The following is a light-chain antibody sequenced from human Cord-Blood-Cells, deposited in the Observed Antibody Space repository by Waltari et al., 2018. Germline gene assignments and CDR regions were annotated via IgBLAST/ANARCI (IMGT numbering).Light chain of an antibody. CDR1: SSDVGSYNL. V-gene: IGLV2-23*01. J-gene: IGLJ2*01. Sequence: QSALTQPASVSGSPGQSITISCTGTSSDVGSYNLVSWYQQHPGKAPKLMIYEGSKRPSGGSNRFSGSKSGNTASLTSSGLQAEDEADYYCGSYAGSVVFGGGTKLTVL. CDR2: EGS. CDR3: GSYAGSVV.